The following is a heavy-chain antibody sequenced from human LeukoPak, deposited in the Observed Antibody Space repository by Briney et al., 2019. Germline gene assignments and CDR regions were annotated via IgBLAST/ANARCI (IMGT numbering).Heavy chain of an antibody. Sequence: PSETLSLTCAVYGGSFSGYYWSWIRQPPGKGLEWIGEINHSGSTNYNPSLKSRVTISVDTSKNQFSLKLSSVTAADTAVYYCARGSNQQPFHFDYWGQGTLVTVSS. CDR3: ARGSNQQPFHFDY. J-gene: IGHJ4*02. CDR2: INHSGST. V-gene: IGHV4-34*01. CDR1: GGSFSGYY. D-gene: IGHD6-13*01.